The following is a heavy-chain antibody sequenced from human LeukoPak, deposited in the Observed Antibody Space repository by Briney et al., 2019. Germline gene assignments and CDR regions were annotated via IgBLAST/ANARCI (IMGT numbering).Heavy chain of an antibody. CDR3: ARGGRYYDSSGYLKSGLDY. J-gene: IGHJ4*02. Sequence: SETLSLTCTVSGGSISSSSYYWGWIRQPPGKGLEWIGSMYYSGSTYYNPSLKSRVTLSVDTSKTQFSLKLSSVTAADTAVYYCARGGRYYDSSGYLKSGLDYWGQGTLVTVSS. D-gene: IGHD3-22*01. CDR2: MYYSGST. V-gene: IGHV4-39*01. CDR1: GGSISSSSYY.